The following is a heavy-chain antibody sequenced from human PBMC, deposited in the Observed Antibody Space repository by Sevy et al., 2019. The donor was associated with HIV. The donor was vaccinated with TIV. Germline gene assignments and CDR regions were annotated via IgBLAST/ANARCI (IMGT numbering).Heavy chain of an antibody. CDR1: GFTFSDYY. CDR3: ITDPEYSGYDEEAINYYYYGMDV. D-gene: IGHD5-12*01. J-gene: IGHJ6*02. Sequence: GGSLRLSCAASGFTFSDYYMNWIRQAPGKGLEWVSYISSSGSTIYYADSVKGRFTISRDNAKNSLYLQMNSLRAEDTAVYYCITDPEYSGYDEEAINYYYYGMDVWGQGTTVTVSS. V-gene: IGHV3-11*01. CDR2: ISSSGSTI.